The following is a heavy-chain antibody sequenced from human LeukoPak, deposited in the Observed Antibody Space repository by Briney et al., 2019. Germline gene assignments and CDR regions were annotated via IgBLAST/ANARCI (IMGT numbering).Heavy chain of an antibody. D-gene: IGHD3-3*01. CDR2: IYYSGST. CDR1: GGSFSGYY. V-gene: IGHV4-59*01. J-gene: IGHJ4*02. CDR3: ARAKRYDFWSGSTYYFDY. Sequence: SETLSLTCAVYGGSFSGYYWSWIRQPPGKGLEWIGYIYYSGSTNHNPSLKSRVTISVDTSKNQFSLKLSSVTAADTAVYYCARAKRYDFWSGSTYYFDYWGQGTLVTVSS.